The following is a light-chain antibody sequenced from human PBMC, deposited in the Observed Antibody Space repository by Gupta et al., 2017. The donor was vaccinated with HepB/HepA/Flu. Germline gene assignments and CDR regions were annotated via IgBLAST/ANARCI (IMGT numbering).Light chain of an antibody. J-gene: IGLJ2*01. CDR1: RSDVGGYNY. V-gene: IGLV2-14*01. CDR3: SSYTSSSTLDVV. CDR2: DVS. Sequence: QSALTQPASVSGSPGQPITISCTGTRSDVGGYNYVSWYQQHPGKAPKLMIYDVSNRPSGVSNRFSGSKSGNTASLTISGLQAEDEADYYCSSYTSSSTLDVVFGGGTKLTVL.